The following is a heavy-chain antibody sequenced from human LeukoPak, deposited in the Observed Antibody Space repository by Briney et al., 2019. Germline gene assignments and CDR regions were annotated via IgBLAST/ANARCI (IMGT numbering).Heavy chain of an antibody. Sequence: ASVKVSCKASGYTFTRYYMHWVRQAPGQGLEWMGIINPSGGSTRYAQKFQGGVTMTRDTSTSTVYMELSSLRSEDTAVYYCVRDYDSSGYFDYWGQGTLVTVSS. V-gene: IGHV1-46*01. CDR3: VRDYDSSGYFDY. D-gene: IGHD3-22*01. CDR1: GYTFTRYY. J-gene: IGHJ4*02. CDR2: INPSGGST.